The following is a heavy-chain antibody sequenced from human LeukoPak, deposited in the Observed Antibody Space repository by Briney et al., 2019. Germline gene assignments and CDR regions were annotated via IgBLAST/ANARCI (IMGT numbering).Heavy chain of an antibody. CDR2: INPNSGDT. V-gene: IGHV1-2*02. D-gene: IGHD4-17*01. CDR3: ARDEYGQYFDY. J-gene: IGHJ4*02. Sequence: GASVKVSCKAPGYTFTGYYIRWVRQAPGQGLEWMGWINPNSGDTNYARKFQGRVTMTRDTSISTAYMELSSLRSDDTAVYYCARDEYGQYFDYWGQGTLVTVSS. CDR1: GYTFTGYY.